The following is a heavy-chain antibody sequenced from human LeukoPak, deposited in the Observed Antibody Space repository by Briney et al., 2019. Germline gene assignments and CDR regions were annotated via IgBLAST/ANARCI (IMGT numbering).Heavy chain of an antibody. J-gene: IGHJ2*01. V-gene: IGHV4-59*11. CDR3: ARGGVWYFDL. CDR2: IHLSGST. Sequence: SETLSLTCTVSGGSISFHYWSWNRQPPGKGLEWIGYIHLSGSTYYDPSLRSRVTISGDTSKNQFSLRLNSVTAADTAVYYCARGGVWYFDLWGRGTLVTVSS. CDR1: GGSISFHY. D-gene: IGHD3-16*01.